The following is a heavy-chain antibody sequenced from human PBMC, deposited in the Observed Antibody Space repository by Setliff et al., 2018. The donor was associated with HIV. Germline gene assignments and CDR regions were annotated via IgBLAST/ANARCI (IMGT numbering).Heavy chain of an antibody. CDR3: AVRAYGPLEY. V-gene: IGHV4-34*08. CDR2: INQSGST. J-gene: IGHJ4*02. D-gene: IGHD4-17*01. CDR1: GFIFNDYY. Sequence: SCAASGFIFNDYYMTWIRQAPGKGLEWIGEINQSGSTNYNSSLKNRVTMSINLSKNQFSLTLTSVTAADTAVYYCAVRAYGPLEYWAQGNQVTVSS.